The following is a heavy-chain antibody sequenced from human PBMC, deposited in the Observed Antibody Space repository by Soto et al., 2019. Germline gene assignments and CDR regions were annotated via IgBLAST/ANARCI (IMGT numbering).Heavy chain of an antibody. CDR3: AGLIGEVYSGTYALNS. V-gene: IGHV1-69*06. J-gene: IGHJ4*02. Sequence: QVQLVQSGAEVKKPGSSGKVSCKASGGTFNNYAISWVRQAPGQGLEWMGEIIPLVGTANYAQKFEGRVTITADKSTDTTYMELSSLTSEDTAVYYCAGLIGEVYSGTYALNSWGQGTLVTVSS. CDR2: IIPLVGTA. CDR1: GGTFNNYA. D-gene: IGHD1-26*01.